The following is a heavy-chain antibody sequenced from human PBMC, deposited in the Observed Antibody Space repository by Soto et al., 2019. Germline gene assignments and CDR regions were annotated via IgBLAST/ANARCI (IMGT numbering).Heavy chain of an antibody. CDR1: GFTFSSYV. D-gene: IGHD3-22*01. V-gene: IGHV3-23*01. Sequence: EVQLLESGGGLVQPGGSLRLSCAASGFTFSSYVMSWVRQAPGKGREWVSGISGSGDNTYYADSVKGRFTISRDNSKNTLFLQMNSLRAADTALYCCAKEMGDYYDSSGSWFDPWGQGTLVTVSS. J-gene: IGHJ5*02. CDR3: AKEMGDYYDSSGSWFDP. CDR2: ISGSGDNT.